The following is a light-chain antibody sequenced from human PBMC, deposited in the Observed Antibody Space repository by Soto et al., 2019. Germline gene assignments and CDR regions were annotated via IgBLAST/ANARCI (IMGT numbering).Light chain of an antibody. CDR3: QQYNGYSRT. Sequence: DFQMTQSPSTLSASVGDRVTITCRASRSVDVWLAWYQQKPGRAPRLLIYKASSLETGVPSRFSGSGSGTEFTLTISSLQPDDFATYYCQQYNGYSRTFGQGTKVEIK. V-gene: IGKV1-5*03. CDR1: RSVDVW. CDR2: KAS. J-gene: IGKJ1*01.